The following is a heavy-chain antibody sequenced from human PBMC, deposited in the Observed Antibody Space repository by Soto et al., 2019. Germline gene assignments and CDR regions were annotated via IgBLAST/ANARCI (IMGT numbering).Heavy chain of an antibody. CDR1: GFTFSSYA. Sequence: EVQLLESGGGLVQPGGSLRLSCAASGFTFSSYAMSWVRQAPGKGLEWVSSVSGSSGSKSYADSVKGRFTISRDNSKSTVYLQRNSLKAEHTAVYFCAKDWCSGTTCYCLENWGQGTLVTVSS. J-gene: IGHJ4*02. D-gene: IGHD1-7*01. CDR2: VSGSSGSK. V-gene: IGHV3-23*01. CDR3: AKDWCSGTTCYCLEN.